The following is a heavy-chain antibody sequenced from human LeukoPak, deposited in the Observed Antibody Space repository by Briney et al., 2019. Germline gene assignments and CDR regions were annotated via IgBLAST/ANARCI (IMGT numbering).Heavy chain of an antibody. D-gene: IGHD2-2*01. Sequence: PGGSLRLSCSASGFTFSSYAMHWVRQAPGKGLEYVSAISSNGGSTYYADSVKGRFTISRDNSKKTLYLQISSLRAEDTAVYYCVKGPAAMPPYYYGMDVWGKGTTVTVSS. J-gene: IGHJ6*04. CDR2: ISSNGGST. CDR1: GFTFSSYA. V-gene: IGHV3-64D*06. CDR3: VKGPAAMPPYYYGMDV.